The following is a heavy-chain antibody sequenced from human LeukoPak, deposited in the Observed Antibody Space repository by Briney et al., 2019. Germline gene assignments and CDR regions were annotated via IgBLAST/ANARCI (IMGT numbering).Heavy chain of an antibody. CDR2: ISGSGGST. CDR1: GFTFSSYA. D-gene: IGHD3-3*01. J-gene: IGHJ4*02. V-gene: IGHV3-23*01. CDR3: AKGYDFWSGYFQS. Sequence: GGSLRLSCAASGFTFSSYAMSWVRQAPGKGLEWVSAISGSGGSTYYADSVKGRFTISRDNSKNTLYLQMNSLRAEDTAIYYCAKGYDFWSGYFQSWGQGTLVTVSS.